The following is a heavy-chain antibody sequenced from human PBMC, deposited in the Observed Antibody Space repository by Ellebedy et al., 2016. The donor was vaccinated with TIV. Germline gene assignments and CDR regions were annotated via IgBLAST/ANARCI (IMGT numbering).Heavy chain of an antibody. Sequence: MPSETLSLTCTVSGGSISSYYWSWIRQPPGKGLEWIGYIYYSGSTNYNPSLKSRVTISVDTSKNQFSLKLSSVTAADTAVYYCARGWAGGYYGDWGQGTLVTVSS. V-gene: IGHV4-59*01. CDR3: ARGWAGGYYGD. J-gene: IGHJ4*02. CDR1: GGSISSYY. CDR2: IYYSGST. D-gene: IGHD3-22*01.